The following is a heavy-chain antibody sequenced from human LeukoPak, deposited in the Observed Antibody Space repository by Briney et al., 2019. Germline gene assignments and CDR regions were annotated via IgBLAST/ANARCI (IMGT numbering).Heavy chain of an antibody. CDR3: AVGGVRGVIKTDY. V-gene: IGHV3-48*01. Sequence: PGGSLRLSCAASGFTFSSYSMNWVRQAPGKGLEWVSYISSSSSTIYYADSVKGRFTISRDNAKNSLYLQMNSLRAEDTAVYYCAVGGVRGVIKTDYWGQGTLVTVSS. CDR2: ISSSSSTI. CDR1: GFTFSSYS. D-gene: IGHD3-10*01. J-gene: IGHJ4*02.